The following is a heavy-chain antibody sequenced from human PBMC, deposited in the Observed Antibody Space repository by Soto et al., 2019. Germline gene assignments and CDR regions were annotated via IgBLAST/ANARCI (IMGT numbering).Heavy chain of an antibody. CDR3: ARGPHDSPDVFDI. D-gene: IGHD5-18*01. J-gene: IGHJ3*02. Sequence: GGSLRLSCAASGFTFSSHWMHWVRQAPGKGLVWVSRINFDGSRASYGNSMEGRFAISRDNAKNTLYLQMNSLRAEDTALYYCARGPHDSPDVFDIWGQGTMVTVSS. CDR1: GFTFSSHW. V-gene: IGHV3-74*01. CDR2: INFDGSRA.